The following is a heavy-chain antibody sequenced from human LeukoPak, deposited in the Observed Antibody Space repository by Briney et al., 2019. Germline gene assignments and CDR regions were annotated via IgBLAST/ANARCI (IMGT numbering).Heavy chain of an antibody. CDR2: IYHSGST. Sequence: PSETLSLTCTVSGYSISSGYYWGWIRQPPGKGLEWIGSIYHSGSTYYNPSLKSRVTISVDTSKNQFSLKLSSVTAADTAVYYCARPSEGGSYYYWGQGTLVTVSS. V-gene: IGHV4-38-2*02. CDR3: ARPSEGGSYYY. D-gene: IGHD1-26*01. J-gene: IGHJ4*02. CDR1: GYSISSGYY.